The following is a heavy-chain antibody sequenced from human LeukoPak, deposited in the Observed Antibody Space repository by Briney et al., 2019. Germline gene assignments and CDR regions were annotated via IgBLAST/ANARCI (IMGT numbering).Heavy chain of an antibody. CDR1: GGSISSYY. CDR3: ARAEGSAVAGNSFDY. CDR2: IYYSGNT. V-gene: IGHV4-59*01. Sequence: SETLSLTCTVSGGSISSYYWSWIRQPPGKGLEWIGYIYYSGNTNYNPSLKSRVTISVDTSKNQFSLKLSSVTAADTAVYYCARAEGSAVAGNSFDYWGQGTLVTVSS. D-gene: IGHD6-19*01. J-gene: IGHJ4*02.